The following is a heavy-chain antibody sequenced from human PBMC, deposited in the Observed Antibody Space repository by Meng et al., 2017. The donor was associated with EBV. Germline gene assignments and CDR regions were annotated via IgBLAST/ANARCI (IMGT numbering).Heavy chain of an antibody. J-gene: IGHJ5*02. V-gene: IGHV4-39*01. D-gene: IGHD6-19*01. CDR1: GDSISSFYY. Sequence: QLQLRESGPGQVKPSDXLSLPYTVSGDSISSFYYWGWIRQPPGRGLEWIGSVHYTGSTYYSPSLKSRVTVSVDTSKNQFSLRLTSVTAADTAVYYCARPFPSWQSPRLDPFGAWGQGTLVTVSS. CDR2: VHYTGST. CDR3: ARPFPSWQSPRLDPFGA.